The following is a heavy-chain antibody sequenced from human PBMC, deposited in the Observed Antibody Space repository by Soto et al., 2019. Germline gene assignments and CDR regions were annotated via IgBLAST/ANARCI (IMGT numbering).Heavy chain of an antibody. Sequence: GSLRLSCAASGFTFISYAMSWVRHAPWKGLEWVSAISGSGGSTYYADSVKGRFTISRDNSKNTLYLQMNSLRAEDTAVYYCAKRWELLAFDIWGQGTMVSVSS. J-gene: IGHJ3*02. CDR2: ISGSGGST. D-gene: IGHD1-26*01. CDR1: GFTFISYA. CDR3: AKRWELLAFDI. V-gene: IGHV3-23*01.